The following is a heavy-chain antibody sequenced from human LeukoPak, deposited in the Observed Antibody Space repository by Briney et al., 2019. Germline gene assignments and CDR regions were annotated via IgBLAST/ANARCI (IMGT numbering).Heavy chain of an antibody. V-gene: IGHV4-38-2*02. D-gene: IGHD3-10*02. CDR1: GYSISSGYY. Sequence: SETLSLTCIVSGYSISSGYYWGWIRPPPGKGLEWIGSIYHSGSTYYNPSLKSRVTISVDTSKNQFSLKLSSVTAADTAVYYCARPRMFGEGDYWGQGTLVTVSS. CDR3: ARPRMFGEGDY. CDR2: IYHSGST. J-gene: IGHJ4*02.